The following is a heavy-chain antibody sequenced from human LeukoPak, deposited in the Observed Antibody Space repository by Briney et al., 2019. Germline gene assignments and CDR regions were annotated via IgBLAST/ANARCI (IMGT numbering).Heavy chain of an antibody. CDR1: GYTFTSYG. J-gene: IGHJ4*02. CDR2: ISAYNGNT. Sequence: AASVTVSCKASGYTFTSYGISWVRQAPGQGLEWMGWISAYNGNTNYAQKLQGRVTMTTDTSTSTAYMELRSLRSDDTAVYYCARDSANDFYDFWSGYPNCDYWGQGTLVTVSS. CDR3: ARDSANDFYDFWSGYPNCDY. V-gene: IGHV1-18*01. D-gene: IGHD3-3*01.